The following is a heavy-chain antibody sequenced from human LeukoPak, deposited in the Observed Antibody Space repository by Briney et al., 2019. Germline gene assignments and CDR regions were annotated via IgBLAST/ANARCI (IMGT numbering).Heavy chain of an antibody. D-gene: IGHD3-22*01. J-gene: IGHJ4*02. V-gene: IGHV3-23*01. Sequence: PSEALSLTCAVYGGSFSGYYWSWVRQAPGKGLEWVSAISGSGGSTYYADSVKGRFTISRDNSKNTLYLQMNSLRAEDTAVYYCAKDLGGITMIVVAPPYYFDYWGQGTLVTVSS. CDR1: GGSFSGYY. CDR3: AKDLGGITMIVVAPPYYFDY. CDR2: ISGSGGST.